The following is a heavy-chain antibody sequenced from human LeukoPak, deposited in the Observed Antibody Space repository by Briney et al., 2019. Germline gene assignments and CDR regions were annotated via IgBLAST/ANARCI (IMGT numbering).Heavy chain of an antibody. CDR2: IIPIFGTA. D-gene: IGHD3-10*01. V-gene: IGHV1-69*06. Sequence: ASVKVSCKASGGTFSSYAISWVRQAPGQGLEWMGRIIPIFGTANYAQKVQGRVTITADKSTSTAYMELSSLRSEDTAVYYCARDRGPHYGSGTPNWFDPWAQGTLVTVSS. CDR3: ARDRGPHYGSGTPNWFDP. CDR1: GGTFSSYA. J-gene: IGHJ5*02.